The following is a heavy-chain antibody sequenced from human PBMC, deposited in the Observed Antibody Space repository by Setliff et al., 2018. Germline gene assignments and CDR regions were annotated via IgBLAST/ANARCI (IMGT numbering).Heavy chain of an antibody. CDR1: SGSFSDHF. J-gene: IGHJ3*02. Sequence: SETLSLTCAVYSGSFSDHFWSWIRQPPGKGLEWIGEINHSGSTNYNPSLKSRVTISVDTSKNQFSLKLTSVTAAGTAVYFCARVPHVWFGDLVTFDDAFDIWGQGTMVTVSS. CDR3: ARVPHVWFGDLVTFDDAFDI. V-gene: IGHV4-34*01. CDR2: INHSGST. D-gene: IGHD3-10*01.